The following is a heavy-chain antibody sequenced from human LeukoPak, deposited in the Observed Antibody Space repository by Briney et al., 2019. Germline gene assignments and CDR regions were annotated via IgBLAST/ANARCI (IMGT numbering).Heavy chain of an antibody. Sequence: AASVKVSCKASGYTFTGYYMHWVRQAPGQGLEWMGWINPNSGGTNYAQKFQGRVTMTRDTSISTAYMELSRLRSDDTAVHYCARVPLGGFGELFPDWGQGTLVTVSS. V-gene: IGHV1-2*02. CDR2: INPNSGGT. J-gene: IGHJ4*02. CDR3: ARVPLGGFGELFPD. CDR1: GYTFTGYY. D-gene: IGHD3-10*01.